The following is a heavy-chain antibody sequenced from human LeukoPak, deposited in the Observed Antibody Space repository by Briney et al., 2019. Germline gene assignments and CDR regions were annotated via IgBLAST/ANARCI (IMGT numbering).Heavy chain of an antibody. D-gene: IGHD6-13*01. Sequence: PSETLSLTCAVYGGSFSGYYWSWIRQPPGKGLEWIGEINHSGSTNFNPSLKSRVTISVDTSKNQFSLKLSSVTAADTAVYYCARVHISAAGTSWSSLGSDYWGQGTLVTVSS. V-gene: IGHV4-34*01. CDR3: ARVHISAAGTSWSSLGSDY. CDR1: GGSFSGYY. J-gene: IGHJ4*02. CDR2: INHSGST.